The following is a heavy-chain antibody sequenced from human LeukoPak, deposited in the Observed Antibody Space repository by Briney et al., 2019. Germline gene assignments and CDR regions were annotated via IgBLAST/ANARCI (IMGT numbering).Heavy chain of an antibody. Sequence: GGSLRLSCAASGFTFSTYGMNWVRQAPGKGLEWVSYISNSGGTMYYADSVKGRFTISRDNAKNSLYLQMNSLRAEDTAVYYCARDPAGPWGQGTLVTVSS. CDR3: ARDPAGP. CDR2: ISNSGGTM. D-gene: IGHD6-13*01. J-gene: IGHJ5*02. CDR1: GFTFSTYG. V-gene: IGHV3-48*04.